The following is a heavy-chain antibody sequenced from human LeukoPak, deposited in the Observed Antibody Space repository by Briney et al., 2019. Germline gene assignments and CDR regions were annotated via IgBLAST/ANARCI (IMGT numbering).Heavy chain of an antibody. CDR3: ARDRFPFY. V-gene: IGHV4-59*01. D-gene: IGHD3-16*01. CDR2: ISYSGCT. J-gene: IGHJ4*02. CDR1: GGSISSDY. Sequence: PSETLSLTCTVSGGSISSDYWRWLRQPPGKGLVWIGYISYSGCTNYHPSLKSRVPLSVDTSKNQFALNLSSVTAAETAVYYCARDRFPFYWGQGTLVTVSS.